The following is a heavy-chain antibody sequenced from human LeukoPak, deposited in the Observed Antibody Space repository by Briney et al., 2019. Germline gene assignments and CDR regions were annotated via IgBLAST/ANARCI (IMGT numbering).Heavy chain of an antibody. D-gene: IGHD4-17*01. Sequence: GGFLRLFCAASGFTFSGHSMNWVRQAPGKGLEWVSSITSTGSHVYYADSVKGRFTISRDNTKNSLSLQANSLRVEDTAVYYCARDGSPNYGDYAFFDTWGQGTLVTVSS. J-gene: IGHJ4*02. V-gene: IGHV3-21*01. CDR2: ITSTGSHV. CDR1: GFTFSGHS. CDR3: ARDGSPNYGDYAFFDT.